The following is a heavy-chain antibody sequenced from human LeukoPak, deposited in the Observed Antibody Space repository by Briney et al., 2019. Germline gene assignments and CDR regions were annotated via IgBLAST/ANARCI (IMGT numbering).Heavy chain of an antibody. CDR2: ISGSGGST. D-gene: IGHD3-10*01. J-gene: IGHJ6*03. CDR1: GFTFSSSA. V-gene: IGHV3-23*01. CDR3: ARSQDGSGSYFYYFYIDV. Sequence: GGSLRLSCAASGFTFSSSAMNWVRQAPGKGLEWVSAISGSGGSTYYADSVKGRFTISRDNSKNTLYLQMNSLRAEDTAVYYCARSQDGSGSYFYYFYIDVWGKGTTV.